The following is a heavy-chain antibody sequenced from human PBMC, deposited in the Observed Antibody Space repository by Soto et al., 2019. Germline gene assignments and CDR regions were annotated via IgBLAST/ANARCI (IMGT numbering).Heavy chain of an antibody. D-gene: IGHD1-26*01. Sequence: SETLSLTCTVSSGSISSTIYSWDWIRQHQWKGLEWFGYIYYSGSTYYTPSLKSGFTLSLDTFKNQFSLKVSSVSAADTAVYHCGRGELRFWFDPWGQGTLVTASS. V-gene: IGHV4-31*03. CDR1: SGSISSTIYS. J-gene: IGHJ5*02. CDR3: GRGELRFWFDP. CDR2: IYYSGST.